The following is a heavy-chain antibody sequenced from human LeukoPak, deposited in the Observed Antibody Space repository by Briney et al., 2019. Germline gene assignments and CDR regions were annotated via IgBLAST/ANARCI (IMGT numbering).Heavy chain of an antibody. Sequence: ASVKVSCKASGYTFTSYDINWVRQATGQGLEWMGWMNPNSGNTGYAQKFQGRVTITRNTSISTAYMELSSLRSEDTAVYYCARESDYYYMDVWGKGTTVTISS. CDR3: ARESDYYYMDV. V-gene: IGHV1-8*03. J-gene: IGHJ6*03. CDR2: MNPNSGNT. CDR1: GYTFTSYD.